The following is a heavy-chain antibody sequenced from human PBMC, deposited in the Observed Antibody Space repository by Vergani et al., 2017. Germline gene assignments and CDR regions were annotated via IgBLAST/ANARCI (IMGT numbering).Heavy chain of an antibody. CDR1: GFIFSDHY. V-gene: IGHV4-30-4*08. Sequence: VQVVESGGGLVQPGGSLRLSCAASGFIFSDHYMDWVRQAPGKGLEWIGYIYYSGSTYYNPSLKSRVTISVDTSKNQFSLKLSSVTAADTAVYYCAREAIKGLGVTGTRGGDYWGKGTLVTVSS. CDR3: AREAIKGLGVTGTRGGDY. D-gene: IGHD1-7*01. CDR2: IYYSGST. J-gene: IGHJ4*02.